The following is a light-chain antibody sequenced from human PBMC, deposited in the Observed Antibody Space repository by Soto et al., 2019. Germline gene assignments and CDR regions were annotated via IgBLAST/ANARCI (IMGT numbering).Light chain of an antibody. CDR2: KAS. Sequence: DIQMTQSPSTLSASVGDRVTITCRASQSISTWLAWYQQKPGKAPKLLIYKASNLEGGVPSRFSGSGSGTEFTITISSLQPDDFATYYCQQYNTYPLTFGGVTTVEIK. CDR3: QQYNTYPLT. CDR1: QSISTW. J-gene: IGKJ4*01. V-gene: IGKV1-5*03.